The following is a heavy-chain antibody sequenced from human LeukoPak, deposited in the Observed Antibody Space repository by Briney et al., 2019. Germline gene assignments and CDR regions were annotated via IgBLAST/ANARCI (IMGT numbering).Heavy chain of an antibody. CDR3: ARAQVGPYYMDV. CDR1: GFTFSAYD. D-gene: IGHD1-26*01. CDR2: ISSSGSTI. Sequence: PGGSLRLSCAGSGFTFSAYDVHWVRQAPGKGLEWVSYISSSGSTIYYADSVKGRFTISRDNAKNSLYLQMNSLRAEDTAVYYCARAQVGPYYMDVWGKGTTVTISS. J-gene: IGHJ6*03. V-gene: IGHV3-48*03.